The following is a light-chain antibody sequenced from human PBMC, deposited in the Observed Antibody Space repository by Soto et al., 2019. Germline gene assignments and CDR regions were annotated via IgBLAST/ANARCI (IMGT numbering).Light chain of an antibody. CDR3: QQYYTTRT. J-gene: IGKJ1*01. CDR1: QSVLYSSNNKNY. CDR2: WAS. Sequence: DIVMTQSPDSLAVCLGERATISCKSSQSVLYSSNNKNYLAWYQQKPGQPPKLLIYWASTRESGVPDRFSGSGSGTDFTLTISSLQAEDVAIYYCQQYYTTRTFGQGTKVDIK. V-gene: IGKV4-1*01.